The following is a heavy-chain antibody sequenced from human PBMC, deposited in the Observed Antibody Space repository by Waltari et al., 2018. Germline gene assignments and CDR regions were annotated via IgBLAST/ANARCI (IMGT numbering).Heavy chain of an antibody. CDR2: IYSGGST. J-gene: IGHJ4*02. CDR3: AKLPGH. CDR1: GFTFSSYA. Sequence: EVQLLESGGGLVQPGGSLRLSCAASGFTFSSYAMSWVRQAPGKGLEWVAVIYSGGSTDYADSVKGRFTISRDNSKNTLYLKMNSLRAEDTAVYYCAKLPGHWGQGTLVTVSS. V-gene: IGHV3-23*03.